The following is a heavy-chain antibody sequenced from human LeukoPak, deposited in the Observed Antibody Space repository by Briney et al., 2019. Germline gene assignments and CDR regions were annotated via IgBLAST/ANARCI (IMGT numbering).Heavy chain of an antibody. D-gene: IGHD6-6*01. CDR1: GFTFSSYD. J-gene: IGHJ4*02. Sequence: GGSLRLSCAASGFTFSSYDMHWVRQATGKGLEWVSAIGTAGDTYYPGSVKGRFTISRENAKNSLYLQMNSLRAGDTAVYYCAKDLEYSSVEYFDYWGQGTLVTVSS. CDR2: IGTAGDT. CDR3: AKDLEYSSVEYFDY. V-gene: IGHV3-13*01.